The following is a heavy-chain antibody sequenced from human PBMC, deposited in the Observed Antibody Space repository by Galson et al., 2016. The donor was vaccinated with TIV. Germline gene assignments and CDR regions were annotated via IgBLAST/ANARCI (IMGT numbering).Heavy chain of an antibody. D-gene: IGHD3-10*01. J-gene: IGHJ5*01. V-gene: IGHV3-66*03. CDR1: GLSVKNDY. CDR3: ARETRVRGFSWFDS. Sequence: SLRLSCAASGLSVKNDYMTWVRQAPGKGLEWVSDIYNNGVTYYAESMKGRFTISRDNSQNMVFLQMSSLRDDDTAVYYCARETRVRGFSWFDSWGQGTLVIVSS. CDR2: IYNNGVT.